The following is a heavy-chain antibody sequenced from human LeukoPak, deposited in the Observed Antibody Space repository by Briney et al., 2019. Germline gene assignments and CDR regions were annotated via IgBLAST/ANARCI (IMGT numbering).Heavy chain of an antibody. D-gene: IGHD2-2*01. Sequence: GGSLRLSCAASGFTFNSYWMSWVRQAAGKGLEWVANIKEDGSAQYYVDSVKGRFTISRDNAKNSLNPQMNSLRAEDTAVYYCATSSNAPGNHWGQGTLVTVSS. CDR3: ATSSNAPGNH. CDR1: GFTFNSYW. J-gene: IGHJ5*02. CDR2: IKEDGSAQ. V-gene: IGHV3-7*01.